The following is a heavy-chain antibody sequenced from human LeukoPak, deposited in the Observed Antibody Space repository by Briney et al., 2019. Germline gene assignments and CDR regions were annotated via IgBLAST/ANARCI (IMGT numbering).Heavy chain of an antibody. CDR2: ISSSSNYI. CDR3: AREGLVAPNAFDV. D-gene: IGHD5-12*01. J-gene: IGHJ3*01. CDR1: GFTFSSYG. V-gene: IGHV3-21*01. Sequence: PGGSLRLSCAASGFTFSSYGMHWVRQAPGKGLEWVSSISSSSNYIYYADSLKGRFTISRDNAKNSLFLQMNSLRAEDTALYYCAREGLVAPNAFDVWGQGTMVTVSS.